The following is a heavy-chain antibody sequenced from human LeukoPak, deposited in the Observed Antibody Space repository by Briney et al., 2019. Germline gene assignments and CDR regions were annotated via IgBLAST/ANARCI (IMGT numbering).Heavy chain of an antibody. D-gene: IGHD1-26*01. Sequence: GGSLRLSCAASGFTFSSYSMNWVRQAPGKGLEWVSSISSSSSYIYYADSVKGRFTISRDNAKNSLYLQMNSLRAEDTAVYHCARVDPPYSGSYQYYFDYWGQGTLVTVSS. J-gene: IGHJ4*02. CDR2: ISSSSSYI. V-gene: IGHV3-21*01. CDR3: ARVDPPYSGSYQYYFDY. CDR1: GFTFSSYS.